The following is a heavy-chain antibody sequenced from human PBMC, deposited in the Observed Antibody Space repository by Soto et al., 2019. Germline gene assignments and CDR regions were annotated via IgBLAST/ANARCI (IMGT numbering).Heavy chain of an antibody. Sequence: QVQLQESGPGLVKPSGTLSLACAVSGGSISSSNRWSWVRQPPGKGLEWIGEIYHSGSTNYNPSLKSRVTISVDKSKNQFSLKLSSVTAADTAVYYCALGITMVRGPIPPYGKDVWGQGTTVTVSS. V-gene: IGHV4-4*02. J-gene: IGHJ6*02. CDR3: ALGITMVRGPIPPYGKDV. CDR2: IYHSGST. CDR1: GGSISSSNR. D-gene: IGHD3-10*01.